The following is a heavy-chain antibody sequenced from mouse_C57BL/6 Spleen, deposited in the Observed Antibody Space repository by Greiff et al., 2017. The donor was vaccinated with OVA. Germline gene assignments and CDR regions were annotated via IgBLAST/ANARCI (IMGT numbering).Heavy chain of an antibody. V-gene: IGHV1-53*01. J-gene: IGHJ3*01. Sequence: QVQLKQPGTELVKPGASVKLSCKASGYTFTSYWMHWVKQRPGQGLEWIGNINPSNGGTNYNEKFKSKATLTVDKSSSTAYMQLSSLTSEDSAVYYCARGTTMISAWFAYWGQGTLVTVSA. CDR3: ARGTTMISAWFAY. D-gene: IGHD2-4*01. CDR1: GYTFTSYW. CDR2: INPSNGGT.